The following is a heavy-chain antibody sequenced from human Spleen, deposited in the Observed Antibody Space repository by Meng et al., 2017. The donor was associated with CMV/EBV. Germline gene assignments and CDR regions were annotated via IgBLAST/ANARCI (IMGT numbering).Heavy chain of an antibody. CDR1: GFSFSSYS. D-gene: IGHD5-18*01. J-gene: IGHJ6*02. V-gene: IGHV3-21*06. Sequence: GESLKISCAASGFSFSSYSMHWVRQAPGKGLEWVSSISSGKTYISYADSVKGRFTISRDNAKNSVYLRMSGLRVEDTAVYYCARDQEGTRIPSPIHYGLDVWGQGTAVTVSS. CDR2: ISSGKTYI. CDR3: ARDQEGTRIPSPIHYGLDV.